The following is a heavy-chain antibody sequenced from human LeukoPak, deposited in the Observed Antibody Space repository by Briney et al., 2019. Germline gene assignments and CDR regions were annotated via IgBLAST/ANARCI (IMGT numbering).Heavy chain of an antibody. J-gene: IGHJ5*02. D-gene: IGHD6-19*01. CDR3: ARALVVAGTGGFDP. V-gene: IGHV3-74*03. Sequence: GGSLRLSCAASGFTFSTYWMHWVRQAPGKGLVWVSRINGDGSSITYADSVKGRLTISRDNDKDTLYLQMNSLRVEDTAVYYCARALVVAGTGGFDPWGQGTLVTVSS. CDR1: GFTFSTYW. CDR2: INGDGSSI.